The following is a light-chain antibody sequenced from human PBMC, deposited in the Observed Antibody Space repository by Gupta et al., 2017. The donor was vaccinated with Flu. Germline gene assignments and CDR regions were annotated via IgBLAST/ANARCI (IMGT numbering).Light chain of an antibody. J-gene: IGKJ1*01. V-gene: IGKV4-1*01. Sequence: DIVMTQSPDSLAVSLGERATINCKSSQSLLYSSNNKTYLAWYQLKPGQPPKLLIDWASARGFGVPDRFTGSEPGTDFTLAISRVQAEDVALYYCQQYYVTPGTFGQGTKVEIK. CDR3: QQYYVTPGT. CDR2: WAS. CDR1: QSLLYSSNNKTY.